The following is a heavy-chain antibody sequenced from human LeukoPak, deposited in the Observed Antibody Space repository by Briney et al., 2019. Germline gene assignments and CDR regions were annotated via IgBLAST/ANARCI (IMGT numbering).Heavy chain of an antibody. D-gene: IGHD3-22*01. V-gene: IGHV4-59*08. Sequence: SETLSLTCTVSGDSISSNYWNWIRQPPGKRLEWIGYIYDSGSTNYNPSLWGRVAISVDTSKNRLSLKLSSVTAVDTAVYYCARHGDSSGYYFLDYWGQGTLVTVSS. CDR1: GDSISSNY. CDR2: IYDSGST. J-gene: IGHJ4*02. CDR3: ARHGDSSGYYFLDY.